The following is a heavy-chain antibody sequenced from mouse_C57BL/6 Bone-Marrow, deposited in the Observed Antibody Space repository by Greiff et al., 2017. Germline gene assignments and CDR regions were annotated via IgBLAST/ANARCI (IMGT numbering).Heavy chain of an antibody. CDR1: GYTFTSYG. CDR3: ARERTYYGSSSHYAMDY. J-gene: IGHJ4*01. Sequence: VQLQQSGAELARPGASVKLSCKASGYTFTSYGISWVKQRTGQGLEWIGEIYPRSGNTYYNEKFKGKATLTADKSSSTAYMELRSLTSEDSAVYFCARERTYYGSSSHYAMDYWGQGTSVTVSS. V-gene: IGHV1-81*01. CDR2: IYPRSGNT. D-gene: IGHD1-1*01.